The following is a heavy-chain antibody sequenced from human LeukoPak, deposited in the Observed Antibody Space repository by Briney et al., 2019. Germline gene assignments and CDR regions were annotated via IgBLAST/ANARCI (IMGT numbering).Heavy chain of an antibody. V-gene: IGHV1-69*05. CDR1: GYTFTSYD. CDR3: ARSIVVVPAAIWGLKSNYMDV. Sequence: SVKVSCKASGYTFTSYDINWVRQAPGQGLEWMGGIIPIFGTANYAQKFQGRVTITTDESTSTAYMELSSLRSEDTAVYYCARSIVVVPAAIWGLKSNYMDVWGKGTTVTVSS. CDR2: IIPIFGTA. D-gene: IGHD2-2*02. J-gene: IGHJ6*03.